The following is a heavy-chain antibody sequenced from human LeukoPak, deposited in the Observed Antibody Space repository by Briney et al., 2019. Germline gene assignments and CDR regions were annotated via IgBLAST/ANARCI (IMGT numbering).Heavy chain of an antibody. V-gene: IGHV3-33*01. CDR2: IWYDGSNK. CDR1: GFTLKTYG. CDR3: ARDRVGYYYYGMDV. J-gene: IGHJ6*02. Sequence: GGSLRLSCVASGFTLKTYGMHWVRQVPGKGLEWVAVIWYDGSNKYYADSVKGRFTISRDNSKNTLYLQMNSLRAEDTAVYYCARDRVGYYYYGMDVWGQGTTVTVSS. D-gene: IGHD1-26*01.